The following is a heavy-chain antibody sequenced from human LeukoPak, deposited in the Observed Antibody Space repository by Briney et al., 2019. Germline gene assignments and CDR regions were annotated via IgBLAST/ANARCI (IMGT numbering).Heavy chain of an antibody. CDR3: ARDNGGIGTPEGTIDY. V-gene: IGHV3-21*01. Sequence: KSGGSLRLSCAASGFTFGSYSMNWVRQAPGKGLEWVSSISSSSSNIYYADSVKGRFTISRDNAKNSLYLQMNSLRAEDTAVYYSARDNGGIGTPEGTIDYWGQGTLVTVSS. CDR1: GFTFGSYS. CDR2: ISSSSSNI. D-gene: IGHD2-8*01. J-gene: IGHJ4*02.